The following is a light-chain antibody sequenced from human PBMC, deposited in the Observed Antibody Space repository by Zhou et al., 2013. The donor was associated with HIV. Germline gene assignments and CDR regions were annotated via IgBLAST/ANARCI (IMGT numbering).Light chain of an antibody. CDR3: QQRSNWPPT. Sequence: EIVLTQSPATLFLSPGERATLSCRASQSVSSYLAWYQQKPGQAPRLLIYDASDRATGIPARFSGSGSGTDFTLTISSLEREDFAVYYCQQRSNWPPTFGGGTKVEIK. V-gene: IGKV3-11*01. CDR1: QSVSSY. CDR2: DAS. J-gene: IGKJ4*01.